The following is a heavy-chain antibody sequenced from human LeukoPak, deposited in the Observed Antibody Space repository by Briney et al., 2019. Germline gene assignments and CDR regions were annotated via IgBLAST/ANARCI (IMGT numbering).Heavy chain of an antibody. CDR2: IISTGNTI. CDR1: GFTFSSYN. J-gene: IGHJ3*02. CDR3: ARDTLWSGSAPNAFDI. D-gene: IGHD1-26*01. V-gene: IGHV3-48*04. Sequence: QSGGSLRLSCAASGFTFSSYNMNWVRQAPGKGLEWVSYIISTGNTIYYADSVKGRFTISRDNAKSSLYLQMNSLRAEDTAVYHCARDTLWSGSAPNAFDIWGQGTRVTVSS.